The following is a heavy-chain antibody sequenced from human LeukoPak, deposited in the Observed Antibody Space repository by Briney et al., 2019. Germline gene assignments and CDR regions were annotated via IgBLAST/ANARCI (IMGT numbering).Heavy chain of an antibody. D-gene: IGHD4-23*01. Sequence: GGSLRLSCAASGFTFDDYAMHWVRQGPGKGLEWVSGITSSSSYIYYADSVKGRFTISRDNARNSLYLQMNSLRAEDTALYYCARDGDTVLTRGYYYYMDVWGKGTTVTVSS. CDR1: GFTFDDYA. CDR2: ITSSSSYI. J-gene: IGHJ6*03. V-gene: IGHV3-21*01. CDR3: ARDGDTVLTRGYYYYMDV.